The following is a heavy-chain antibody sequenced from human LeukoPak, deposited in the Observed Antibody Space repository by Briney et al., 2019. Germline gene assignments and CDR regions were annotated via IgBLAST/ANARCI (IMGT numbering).Heavy chain of an antibody. CDR3: AREYGGNPHFDY. Sequence: SETLSLTCTVSGGSINSYYWSWIRQPAGKGLEWIGYIYYSGSTNYNPSLESRVTISVDTSKNQFSLKLSSVTAADTAVYYCAREYGGNPHFDYWGQGTLVTVSS. J-gene: IGHJ4*02. D-gene: IGHD4-23*01. CDR1: GGSINSYY. CDR2: IYYSGST. V-gene: IGHV4-59*01.